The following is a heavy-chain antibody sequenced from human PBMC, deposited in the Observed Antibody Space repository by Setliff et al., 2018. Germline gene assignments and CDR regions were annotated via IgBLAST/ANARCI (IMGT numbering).Heavy chain of an antibody. Sequence: GASVKVSCKASGYTFTSYDINWVRQATGQGLEWMGWMNPNSGNTGYAQKFQGRVTMTRNTSISTAYMELSSLRSEGTAVYYCARTMITFGGVIVHAFDIWGQGTMVTV. CDR1: GYTFTSYD. J-gene: IGHJ3*02. D-gene: IGHD3-16*02. CDR2: MNPNSGNT. V-gene: IGHV1-8*02. CDR3: ARTMITFGGVIVHAFDI.